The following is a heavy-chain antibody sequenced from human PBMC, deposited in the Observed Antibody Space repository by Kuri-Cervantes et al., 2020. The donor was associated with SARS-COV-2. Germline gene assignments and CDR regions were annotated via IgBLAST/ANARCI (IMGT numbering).Heavy chain of an antibody. D-gene: IGHD3-22*01. J-gene: IGHJ3*02. Sequence: GGSLRLSCAASGFTFSSYSMNWVRQAPGKGLEWVSYISSSGSTIYYADSVKGRFTISRDNAKNSLYLQMNSLRAEDTAVYYCAGDDRYYYDSSSSGAFDIWGQGTMVTVSS. CDR3: AGDDRYYYDSSSSGAFDI. CDR1: GFTFSSYS. V-gene: IGHV3-48*04. CDR2: ISSSGSTI.